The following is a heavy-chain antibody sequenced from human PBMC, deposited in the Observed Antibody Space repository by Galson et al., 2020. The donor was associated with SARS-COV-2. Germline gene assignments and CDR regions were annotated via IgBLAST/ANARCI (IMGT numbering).Heavy chain of an antibody. J-gene: IGHJ4*02. D-gene: IGHD3-3*01. Sequence: SETLSLTCTVSGGSISSYYWSWIRQPPGKGLEWIGYIYYSGSTNYNPSLKSRVTISVDTSKNQFSLKLSSVTAADTTVYYCARYYDFWSGYYYFDYWGQGTLVTVSS. CDR1: GGSISSYY. V-gene: IGHV4-59*01. CDR2: IYYSGST. CDR3: ARYYDFWSGYYYFDY.